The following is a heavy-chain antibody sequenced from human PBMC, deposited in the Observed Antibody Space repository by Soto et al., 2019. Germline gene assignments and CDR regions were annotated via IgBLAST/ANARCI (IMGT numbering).Heavy chain of an antibody. CDR3: AKAVVKILGAFDS. Sequence: QSVGSLRLSCASSGFTFSSYAMSCVRHAPGKGLEWVSAISGSGGSTYYADSVKGRFTISRDNSKNTLYLQMNSLRAEDTAVYYCAKAVVKILGAFDSWGQGTMVTVSS. CDR1: GFTFSSYA. V-gene: IGHV3-23*01. J-gene: IGHJ3*02. D-gene: IGHD3-16*02. CDR2: ISGSGGST.